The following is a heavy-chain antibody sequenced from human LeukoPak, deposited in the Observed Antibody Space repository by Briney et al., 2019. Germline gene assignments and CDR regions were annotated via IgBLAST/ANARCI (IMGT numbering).Heavy chain of an antibody. V-gene: IGHV1-2*02. Sequence: GASVKVSCKASGYTFTGYYMHWVRQAPGQGLEWMGWINSNSGSTNYAQRFQGRVTMTRDTSISTAYMELSRLRSDDTAVYYCARYDHGWYDYWGQGTLVTVSS. CDR1: GYTFTGYY. J-gene: IGHJ4*02. CDR2: INSNSGST. CDR3: ARYDHGWYDY. D-gene: IGHD6-19*01.